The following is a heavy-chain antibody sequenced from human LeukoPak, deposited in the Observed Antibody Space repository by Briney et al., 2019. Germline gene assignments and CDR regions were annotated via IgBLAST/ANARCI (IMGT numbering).Heavy chain of an antibody. CDR3: ARELLDRRGGVYAFDI. J-gene: IGHJ3*02. CDR1: GYTFTGYY. CDR2: INPNSGDT. V-gene: IGHV1-2*02. Sequence: GASVKVSCKASGYTFTGYYMHLARQAPGQGLEWMAWINPNSGDTKYVQKLQGRVTMTRDTSISTAYMELRRLRSDDTAVYYCARELLDRRGGVYAFDIWGQGTMVTVSS. D-gene: IGHD3-3*01.